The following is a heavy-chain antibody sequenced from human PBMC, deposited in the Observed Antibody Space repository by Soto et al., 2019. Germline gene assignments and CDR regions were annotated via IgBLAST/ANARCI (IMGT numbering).Heavy chain of an antibody. CDR1: GFTFSNAW. J-gene: IGHJ4*02. Sequence: GGSLRLSCAASGFTFSNAWMNWVRQAPGKGLEWVGRVKSKTDGGTTDYAAPVKGRFTISRDDSENTVYLLMNSLNTKDTAVYYCTTALGGADSFDGSVYSRWLLDYWGQGSQVTVSS. V-gene: IGHV3-15*07. D-gene: IGHD3-22*01. CDR2: VKSKTDGGTT. CDR3: TTALGGADSFDGSVYSRWLLDY.